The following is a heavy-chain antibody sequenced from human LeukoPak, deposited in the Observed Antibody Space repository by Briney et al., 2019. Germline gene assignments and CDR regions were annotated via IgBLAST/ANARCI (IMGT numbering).Heavy chain of an antibody. CDR3: ARDGLLGPYYFDY. Sequence: SETLSLTCTVSGGSISSYYWSWIRQPPGKGLEWIGYIYYSGSTNYNPSLKSRVTISVDTSKNQFSLKLSSVTAADTAVYYCARDGLLGPYYFDYWGQGTLVTVSS. V-gene: IGHV4-59*01. J-gene: IGHJ4*02. CDR1: GGSISSYY. CDR2: IYYSGST.